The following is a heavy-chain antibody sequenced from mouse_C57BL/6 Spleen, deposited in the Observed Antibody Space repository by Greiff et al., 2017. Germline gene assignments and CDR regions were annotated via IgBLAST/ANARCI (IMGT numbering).Heavy chain of an antibody. CDR2: INPNYGTT. CDR1: GYSFTDYN. Sequence: EVKVVESGPELVKPGASVKISCKASGYSFTDYNMNWVKQSNGKSLEWIGVINPNYGTTSYNQKFKGKATLTVDQSSSTAYMQLNSLTSEDSAVYYCARASYGSSPFAYWGQGTLVTVSA. CDR3: ARASYGSSPFAY. J-gene: IGHJ3*01. V-gene: IGHV1-39*01. D-gene: IGHD1-1*01.